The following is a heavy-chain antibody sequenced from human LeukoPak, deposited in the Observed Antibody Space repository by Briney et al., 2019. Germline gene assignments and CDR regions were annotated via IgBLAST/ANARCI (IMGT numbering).Heavy chain of an antibody. CDR1: GFTFSDYY. Sequence: GRSLRLSCAASGFTFSDYYMSWIRQAPGKGLEWVSYITSSGSYTDYADSVKGRFTMSRDNAKNSLYLQMNSLRAEDSAVYYCARGGAGATKDDTFDIWGQGTMVTVSS. CDR2: ITSSGSYT. D-gene: IGHD1-26*01. V-gene: IGHV3-11*06. J-gene: IGHJ3*02. CDR3: ARGGAGATKDDTFDI.